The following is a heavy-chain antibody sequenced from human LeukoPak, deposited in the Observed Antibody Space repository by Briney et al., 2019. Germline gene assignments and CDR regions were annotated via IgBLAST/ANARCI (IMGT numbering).Heavy chain of an antibody. Sequence: SETLSLTCTGSGGSIRSYYWSWIRQPPGKGLEWIGYIYTSGSTNYNPSLKSRVTISVDTSKNQFSLKLSSVTAADTAVYYCARGSRYFDWLSIGDYWGQGTLVTVSS. CDR2: IYTSGST. J-gene: IGHJ4*02. V-gene: IGHV4-4*09. D-gene: IGHD3-9*01. CDR1: GGSIRSYY. CDR3: ARGSRYFDWLSIGDY.